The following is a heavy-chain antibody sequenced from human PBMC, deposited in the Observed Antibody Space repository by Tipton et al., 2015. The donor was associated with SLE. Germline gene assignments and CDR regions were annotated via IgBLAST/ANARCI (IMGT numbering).Heavy chain of an antibody. Sequence: TLSLTCTVSGGSTNRYYWTWIRQPPGKGLEWIGRVYDSGSTNYNPSLKSRVTISPDTSKNQFSLKLSSVTAADTAVYYFAGYCASTSGDEAGGGMDVWGQGTTVTVSS. D-gene: IGHD2-2*01. CDR1: GGSTNRYY. J-gene: IGHJ6*02. V-gene: IGHV4-59*01. CDR2: VYDSGST. CDR3: AGYCASTSGDEAGGGMDV.